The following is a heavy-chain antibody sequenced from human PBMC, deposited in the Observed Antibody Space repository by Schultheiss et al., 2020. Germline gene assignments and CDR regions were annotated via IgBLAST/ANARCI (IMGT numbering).Heavy chain of an antibody. Sequence: SETLSLTCAVSGGSISSSYWWSWVRQPPGKGLEWIGEIYHSGSTNYNPSLKSRVTISVDKSKNQFSLKLSSVTAADTAVYYCARAEDYSSGWYPTYYFDYWGQGTLVTVSS. CDR2: IYHSGST. V-gene: IGHV4-4*02. D-gene: IGHD6-19*01. J-gene: IGHJ4*02. CDR1: GGSISSSYW. CDR3: ARAEDYSSGWYPTYYFDY.